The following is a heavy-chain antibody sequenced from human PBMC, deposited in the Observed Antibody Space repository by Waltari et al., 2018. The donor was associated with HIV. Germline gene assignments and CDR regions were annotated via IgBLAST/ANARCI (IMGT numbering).Heavy chain of an antibody. Sequence: QVQLVASGRGVVQPGVSLRLFFSASGFTSTSSAMHWVLHAPGKGLEWVAFLRYDGINKDYADSVKGRFTISRDNSKTTLYLQMSSLRADDTAVYYCAGDPSPPILYDILTGYYFDYWGQGTLVTVSS. D-gene: IGHD3-9*01. CDR3: AGDPSPPILYDILTGYYFDY. V-gene: IGHV3-30*02. CDR1: GFTSTSSA. CDR2: LRYDGINK. J-gene: IGHJ4*02.